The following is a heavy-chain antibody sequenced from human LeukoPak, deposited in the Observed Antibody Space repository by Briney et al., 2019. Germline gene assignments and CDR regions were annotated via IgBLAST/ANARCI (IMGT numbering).Heavy chain of an antibody. CDR3: ARDVERVGRVVPAATTTYGMDV. Sequence: SETLSLTCAVSGGSISSGGYYWSWIRQHPGKGLEWIGYIYYSGSTYYNPSLKSRVTISVDTSKNQFSLKLSSVTAADTAVYYCARDVERVGRVVPAATTTYGMDVWGQGTTVTVSS. D-gene: IGHD2-2*01. CDR1: GGSISSGGYY. V-gene: IGHV4-31*11. J-gene: IGHJ6*02. CDR2: IYYSGST.